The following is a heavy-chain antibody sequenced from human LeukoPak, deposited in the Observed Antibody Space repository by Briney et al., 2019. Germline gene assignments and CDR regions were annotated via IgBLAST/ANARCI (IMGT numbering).Heavy chain of an antibody. V-gene: IGHV4-59*04. CDR3: ARQISGFDYYYMDV. CDR1: GGSISSYY. D-gene: IGHD3-10*01. J-gene: IGHJ6*03. CDR2: IYYSGST. Sequence: SETLSLTCTVSGGSISSYYWSWIRQPPGKGLEWIGYIYYSGSTYYNPSLKSRVTISVDTSKNQFSLKLSSVTAADTAVYYCARQISGFDYYYMDVWGKGTTVTISS.